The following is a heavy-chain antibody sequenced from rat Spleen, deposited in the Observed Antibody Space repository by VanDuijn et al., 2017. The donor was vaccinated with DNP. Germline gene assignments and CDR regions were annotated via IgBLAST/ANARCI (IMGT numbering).Heavy chain of an antibody. CDR1: GFSLTSNS. D-gene: IGHD1-7*01. CDR2: IIYDGSGT. J-gene: IGHJ2*01. V-gene: IGHV5S10*01. CDR3: ATHHTTGDFDY. Sequence: VQLKESGPGLVQPSQTLSLTCTVSGFSLTSNSVHWVRQPPGKGLEWVATIIYDGSGTYYRDSVKGRFTVSRYNAKSTLYLQMDSLRSEDTATYYCATHHTTGDFDYWGQGVMVTVSS.